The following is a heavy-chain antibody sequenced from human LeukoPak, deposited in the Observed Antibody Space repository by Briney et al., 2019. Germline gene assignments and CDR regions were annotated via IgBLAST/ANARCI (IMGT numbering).Heavy chain of an antibody. CDR2: IYHSGST. J-gene: IGHJ3*02. Sequence: SETLSLTCAGSGGSISSGGYSWSWIRQPPGKGLEWIGYIYHSGSTYYNPSLKSRVTISVDRSKNQFSLKLSSVTAADTAVYYCARGQRWDAFDIWGQGTMVTVSS. D-gene: IGHD5-24*01. CDR1: GGSISSGGYS. CDR3: ARGQRWDAFDI. V-gene: IGHV4-30-2*01.